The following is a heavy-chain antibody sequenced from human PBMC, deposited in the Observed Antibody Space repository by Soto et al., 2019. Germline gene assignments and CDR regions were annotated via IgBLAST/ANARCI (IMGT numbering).Heavy chain of an antibody. V-gene: IGHV3-11*05. Sequence: QVQLVESGGGLVKPGGSLRLSCAVSGFTFSDYYMTWLRQAPGKGLEWVSYISSSTSHTNYADSVKGRFTISRDNAKNPLFLQMTSLRAEATAVYYCARGRGAAADYFDFWGQGTLVTVSS. CDR1: GFTFSDYY. CDR3: ARGRGAAADYFDF. J-gene: IGHJ4*02. CDR2: ISSSTSHT. D-gene: IGHD6-13*01.